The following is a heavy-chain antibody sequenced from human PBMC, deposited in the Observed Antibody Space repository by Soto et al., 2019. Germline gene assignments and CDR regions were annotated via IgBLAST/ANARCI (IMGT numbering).Heavy chain of an antibody. J-gene: IGHJ4*02. Sequence: ASVKVSCKVSGYTLTELSMHWVRQAPGKGLEWMGGFDPEDGETIYAQKFQGRVTMTEDTSTDTAYMELSSRRSDDTAVYYCAKKVDYYSSGYYGYWGQGTLVTVSS. V-gene: IGHV1-24*01. D-gene: IGHD3-22*01. CDR1: GYTLTELS. CDR3: AKKVDYYSSGYYGY. CDR2: FDPEDGET.